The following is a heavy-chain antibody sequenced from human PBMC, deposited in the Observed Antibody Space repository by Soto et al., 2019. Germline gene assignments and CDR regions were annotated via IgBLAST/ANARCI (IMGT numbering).Heavy chain of an antibody. CDR2: ISYDGSDK. Sequence: QVQLVESGGGVVQPGRSLXLSCAASGFPFTSYGMHWVREGPDKGLEWVAIISYDGSDKYYADSVKGRFTISRDNSKNTLYLQMNSLRPEDTALYYCVGGQYYFDYRGQGTLVIVSS. CDR1: GFPFTSYG. J-gene: IGHJ4*02. D-gene: IGHD3-10*01. CDR3: VGGQYYFDY. V-gene: IGHV3-30*03.